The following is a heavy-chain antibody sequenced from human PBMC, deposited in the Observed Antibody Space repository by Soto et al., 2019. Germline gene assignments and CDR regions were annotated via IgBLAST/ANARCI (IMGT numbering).Heavy chain of an antibody. CDR2: IWYDGSNK. V-gene: IGHV3-33*01. CDR1: GFTFSSYG. D-gene: IGHD3-22*01. J-gene: IGHJ4*02. CDR3: ARDDYDSSGYYYVDY. Sequence: QVQLVESGGGVVQPGRSLRLSCAASGFTFSSYGMHWVRQAPGKGLEWVAVIWYDGSNKYYADSLKGRFTISRDNSKKTLYLQVNSLRDEDTAVYFCARDDYDSSGYYYVDYWGQGTLVTVSS.